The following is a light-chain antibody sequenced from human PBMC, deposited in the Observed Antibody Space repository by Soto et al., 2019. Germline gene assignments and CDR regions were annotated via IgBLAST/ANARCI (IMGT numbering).Light chain of an antibody. CDR2: AAS. Sequence: VIWMTQSPSLLSASTGDRVTISCLIRHSIRSYFAWYQQKPGKAPELLIYAASSLQSGVPSRFSGSGSGTDYTLTISCLQSEDFATYYCRQHYSFPPTFGQGTKVDIK. J-gene: IGKJ1*01. CDR1: HSIRSY. V-gene: IGKV1D-8*01. CDR3: RQHYSFPPT.